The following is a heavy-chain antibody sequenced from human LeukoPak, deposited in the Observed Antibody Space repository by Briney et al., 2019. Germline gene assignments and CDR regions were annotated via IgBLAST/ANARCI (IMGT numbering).Heavy chain of an antibody. Sequence: GGSLRLSCATSGFTFSDYNMNWVRQAPGKGLEWVSYITNGGSTIHHADSVKGRFTISRDNAKKTLYLQMNSLRAEDTAVYYCARSIGLTGGGVDVWGQGTTVTVSS. CDR3: ARSIGLTGGGVDV. D-gene: IGHD3-9*01. V-gene: IGHV3-11*01. CDR2: ITNGGSTI. CDR1: GFTFSDYN. J-gene: IGHJ6*02.